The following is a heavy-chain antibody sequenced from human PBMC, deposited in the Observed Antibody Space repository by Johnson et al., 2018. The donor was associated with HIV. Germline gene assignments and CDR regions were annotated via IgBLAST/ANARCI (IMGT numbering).Heavy chain of an antibody. CDR3: GRDMSSRWGMGDACDI. V-gene: IGHV3-30-3*01. Sequence: QVQLVESGGNVVQPGRSQRLSCAASGFTFSSYAMHWVRQAPGKGLEWVAVISYDGSNKYYADSVKGRFTISRDNSKNTLYLQMSSLRAEDTAMYYCGRDMSSRWGMGDACDIWGQGTMVTVSS. CDR1: GFTFSSYA. D-gene: IGHD6-13*01. J-gene: IGHJ3*02. CDR2: ISYDGSNK.